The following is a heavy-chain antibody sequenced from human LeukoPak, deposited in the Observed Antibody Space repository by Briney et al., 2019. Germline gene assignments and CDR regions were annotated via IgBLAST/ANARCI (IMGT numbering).Heavy chain of an antibody. CDR1: GGTFSSYA. CDR2: IIPIFGTA. V-gene: IGHV1-69*13. Sequence: SVKVSCKASGGTFSSYAISWVRQAPGQGLEWMGGIIPIFGTANYAQKFQGRVTITADESTSTAYMELSSLRSEDTAVYYCARHHYYGSGSYSRDFGYWGQGTLLTVSS. CDR3: ARHHYYGSGSYSRDFGY. D-gene: IGHD3-10*01. J-gene: IGHJ4*02.